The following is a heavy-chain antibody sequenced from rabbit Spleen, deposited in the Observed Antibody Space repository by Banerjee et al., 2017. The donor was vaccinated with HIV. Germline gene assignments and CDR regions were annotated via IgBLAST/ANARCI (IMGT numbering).Heavy chain of an antibody. CDR1: GFSFSRRYW. CDR2: IDAGSTANT. D-gene: IGHD4-2*01. Sequence: QEQLEESGGDLVKPEGSLTLTCTASGFSFSRRYWMCWVRQAPGKGLEWIACIDAGSTANTRYAGWAKGRFTISKTSSTTVTLQMTSLTAADTATYFCVRDNSGSINNFFFNLWGQGPWSP. J-gene: IGHJ4*01. CDR3: VRDNSGSINNFFFNL. V-gene: IGHV1S45*01.